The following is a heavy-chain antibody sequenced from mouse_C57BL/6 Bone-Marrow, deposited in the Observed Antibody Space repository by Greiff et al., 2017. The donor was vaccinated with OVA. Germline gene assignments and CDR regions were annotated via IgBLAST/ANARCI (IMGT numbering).Heavy chain of an antibody. CDR1: GFTFSDFY. CDR3: ARDASAYWYFDV. Sequence: EVHLVESGGGLVQSGRSLRLSCATSGFTFSDFYMEWVRQAPGKGLEWIAASRNKANDYTTEYSASVKGRFIVSRDTSQSILYLQMNALRAEDTAIYYCARDASAYWYFDVWGTGTTVTVSS. V-gene: IGHV7-1*01. CDR2: SRNKANDYTT. D-gene: IGHD6-1*01. J-gene: IGHJ1*03.